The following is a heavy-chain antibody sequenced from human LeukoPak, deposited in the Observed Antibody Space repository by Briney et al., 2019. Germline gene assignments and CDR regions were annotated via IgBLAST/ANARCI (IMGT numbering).Heavy chain of an antibody. CDR1: GGSISSGTYY. CDR2: IYTSGST. J-gene: IGHJ6*03. Sequence: SQTLSLTCTVSGGSISSGTYYWSWIRQPAGKGLEWIGRIYTSGSTNYNPSLKSRVTISVDTSKNQFSLELSSVTAADTAVYYCARVIQQLVRGRYYYYYMDVWGKGTTVTVSS. V-gene: IGHV4-61*02. D-gene: IGHD6-13*01. CDR3: ARVIQQLVRGRYYYYYMDV.